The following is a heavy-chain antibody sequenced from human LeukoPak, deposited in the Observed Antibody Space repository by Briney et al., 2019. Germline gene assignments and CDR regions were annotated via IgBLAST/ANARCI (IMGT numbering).Heavy chain of an antibody. Sequence: PSETLSLTCTVSGGSISSGGYYWSWIRQHPGKGLEWVGFIYYSGSTYYNPSLKSRVTFSVDTSKNQFSLKLSSVNAADTAVYYCARAVYDYIWGSYRFDYWGQGTLVTVSS. V-gene: IGHV4-31*03. CDR3: ARAVYDYIWGSYRFDY. J-gene: IGHJ4*02. D-gene: IGHD3-16*02. CDR1: GGSISSGGYY. CDR2: IYYSGST.